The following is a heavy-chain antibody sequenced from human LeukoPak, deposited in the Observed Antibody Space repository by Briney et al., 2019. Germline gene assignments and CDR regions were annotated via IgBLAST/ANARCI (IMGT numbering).Heavy chain of an antibody. Sequence: ASVKVSCKASGGTFSSYAMSWVRQAPGQGLEWMGGIIPIFGTANYAQKFQGRVTITADESTSTAYMELSSLRSEDTAVYYCARYCSSTSCYNGDYWGQGTLVTVSS. J-gene: IGHJ4*02. CDR2: IIPIFGTA. CDR1: GGTFSSYA. D-gene: IGHD2-2*02. V-gene: IGHV1-69*13. CDR3: ARYCSSTSCYNGDY.